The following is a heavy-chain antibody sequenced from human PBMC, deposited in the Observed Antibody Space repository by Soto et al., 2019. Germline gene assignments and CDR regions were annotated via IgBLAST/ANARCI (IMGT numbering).Heavy chain of an antibody. V-gene: IGHV5-10-1*01. CDR3: ARNRHPHSPFMVLTNLGIDY. Sequence: VESLKISCEDSGYSFTDFLRSWVRQMPGKGLEWMGRIDPSDSYTNYSPSFQGHVTFSADESIKTAYLQWSSLKASDTAMYYCARNRHPHSPFMVLTNLGIDYWAQGTLVTVSS. CDR2: IDPSDSYT. D-gene: IGHD2-8*02. CDR1: GYSFTDFL. J-gene: IGHJ4*02.